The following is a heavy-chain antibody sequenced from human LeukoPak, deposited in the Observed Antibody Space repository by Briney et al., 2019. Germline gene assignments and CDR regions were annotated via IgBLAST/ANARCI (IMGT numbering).Heavy chain of an antibody. CDR3: AIPKYSTDYYFDY. CDR2: IDPSDSYT. V-gene: IGHV5-10-1*01. Sequence: GESLKISCKGSGYSFTSYWISWVRQMPGKGLEWMGRIDPSDSYTNYSPSFQGHVTISADKSISTAYLQWSSLKASDTAMYNCAIPKYSTDYYFDYWGQGTLVTVSS. J-gene: IGHJ4*02. CDR1: GYSFTSYW. D-gene: IGHD6-6*01.